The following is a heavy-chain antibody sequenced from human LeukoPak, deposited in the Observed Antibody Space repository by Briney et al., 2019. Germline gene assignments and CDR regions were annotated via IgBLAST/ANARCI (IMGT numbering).Heavy chain of an antibody. V-gene: IGHV1-2*02. CDR1: GYTFTGYF. CDR3: ARSTWGVGCCSGATCYAGDFNY. J-gene: IGHJ4*02. D-gene: IGHD2-15*01. CDR2: INPNSGDK. Sequence: ASVKVSCKASGYTFTGYFLHWVRQAPGQGLEWMAWINPNSGDKIYAQKFQGRVTMTRDTSINTAYMELSRLRSDDTAVYYCARSTWGVGCCSGATCYAGDFNYWGQGTVVTVSS.